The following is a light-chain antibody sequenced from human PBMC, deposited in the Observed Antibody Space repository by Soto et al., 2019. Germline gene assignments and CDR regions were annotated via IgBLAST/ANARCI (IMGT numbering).Light chain of an antibody. Sequence: NFMLTQPHSVSESPGKMVTISCTRSSGSIASNYVQWYQQRPGSAPTTVIYEDNQRPSGVPDRFSGSIDSSSNSASLTISGLKTEDEADYYCQSYDSSDPWVFGGGTKVTVL. CDR3: QSYDSSDPWV. V-gene: IGLV6-57*03. CDR1: SGSIASNY. J-gene: IGLJ3*02. CDR2: EDN.